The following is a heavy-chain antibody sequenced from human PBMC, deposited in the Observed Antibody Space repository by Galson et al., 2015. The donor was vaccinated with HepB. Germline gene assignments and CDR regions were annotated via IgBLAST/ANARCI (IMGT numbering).Heavy chain of an antibody. CDR2: ISSYNGNT. V-gene: IGHV1-18*01. D-gene: IGHD3-22*01. CDR1: GYTFINYG. J-gene: IGHJ6*02. CDR3: ARDQYSYDPSGYYKEYFYYGMDV. Sequence: SVKVSCKATGYTFINYGISWVRQAPGQGLEWMGWISSYNGNTKSAPELQGRVTMTTDTSTNTVYMEMRSLRSDDTAVYYCARDQYSYDPSGYYKEYFYYGMDVWGQGTTVTVSS.